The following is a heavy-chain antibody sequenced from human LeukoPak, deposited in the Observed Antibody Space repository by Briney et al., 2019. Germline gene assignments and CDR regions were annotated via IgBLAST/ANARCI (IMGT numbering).Heavy chain of an antibody. CDR2: ISYDGSNK. Sequence: GRSLRLSCAASGFTFSSYGMHWVRQAPGKGLEWVAVISYDGSNKYYADSVKGRFTISRDNSKNTLYLQMNSLRAEDTAVYYCAKLVSVGALDYWGQGTLVTVSS. D-gene: IGHD1-26*01. J-gene: IGHJ4*02. CDR1: GFTFSSYG. V-gene: IGHV3-30*18. CDR3: AKLVSVGALDY.